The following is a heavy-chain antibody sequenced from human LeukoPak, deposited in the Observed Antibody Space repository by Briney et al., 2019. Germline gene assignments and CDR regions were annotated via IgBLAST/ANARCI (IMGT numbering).Heavy chain of an antibody. J-gene: IGHJ5*02. Sequence: PSETLSLTCTVSGDSITTGRYYWGWVRQPPGEGLEWIGSIYYSGTTYYNPSLKSRVTMSVDTSKNQFSLKLSSVTAADTAVYYCASRKLGYCADGVCQGWFDPWGQGTLVTVSS. CDR2: IYYSGTT. D-gene: IGHD2-8*01. V-gene: IGHV4-39*01. CDR1: GDSITTGRYY. CDR3: ASRKLGYCADGVCQGWFDP.